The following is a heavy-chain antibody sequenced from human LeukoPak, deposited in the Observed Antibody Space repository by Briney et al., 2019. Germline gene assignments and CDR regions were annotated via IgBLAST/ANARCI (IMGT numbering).Heavy chain of an antibody. J-gene: IGHJ4*02. Sequence: SVKVSCKASGGTFTSYAISWVRQAPGQGLEWMGGIIPIFGTANYAQKFQGRVTITTDESTSTASMELSSLRSEDTVGYYCASPPGGDGYYYDSSGHSRYDYWGQGTLVTVSS. CDR3: ASPPGGDGYYYDSSGHSRYDY. CDR2: IIPIFGTA. CDR1: GGTFTSYA. D-gene: IGHD3-22*01. V-gene: IGHV1-69*05.